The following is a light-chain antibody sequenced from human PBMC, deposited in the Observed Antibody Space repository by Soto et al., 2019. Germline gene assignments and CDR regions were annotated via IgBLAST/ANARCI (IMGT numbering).Light chain of an antibody. CDR2: EVN. CDR1: SSVVGRYKY. CDR3: SSFAGSSKLV. Sequence: QSVLTQPPSASGSPGQSVTISCTGTSSVVGRYKYVSWYQQYPGKAPKVMIYEVNKRPSGVPDRFSGSKSGNTASLTVSGLQTEDGAHYYCSSFAGSSKLVFGGGTKVTVL. J-gene: IGLJ3*02. V-gene: IGLV2-8*01.